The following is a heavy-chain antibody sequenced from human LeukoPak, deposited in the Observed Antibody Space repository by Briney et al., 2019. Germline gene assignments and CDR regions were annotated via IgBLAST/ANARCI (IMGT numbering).Heavy chain of an antibody. D-gene: IGHD6-13*01. V-gene: IGHV3-7*03. J-gene: IGHJ4*02. CDR2: IKQDGSEK. CDR1: GFTFSSYW. Sequence: GGSLRLSCAASGFTFSSYWMSRVRQAPGKGLEWVANIKQDGSEKYYVDSVKGRFTISRDNAKNSLYLQMNSLRAEDTAVYYCAKCIGYSSSWYDYWGQGTLVTVSS. CDR3: AKCIGYSSSWYDY.